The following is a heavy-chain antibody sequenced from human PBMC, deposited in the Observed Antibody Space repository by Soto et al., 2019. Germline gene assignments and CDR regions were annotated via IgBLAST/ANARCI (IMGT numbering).Heavy chain of an antibody. D-gene: IGHD2-21*01. CDR1: GFTFSSYA. CDR3: AKDRASLPYYYGMDV. J-gene: IGHJ6*02. Sequence: EVQLLESGGGLVQPGGSLRLSCAASGFTFSSYAMSWVRQAPGKGLEWVSAISGSGGSTYYADSVKGRFTISRDNSKNTVYLQMNRLRAEDTAVYDCAKDRASLPYYYGMDVWGQGTTVTVSS. CDR2: ISGSGGST. V-gene: IGHV3-23*01.